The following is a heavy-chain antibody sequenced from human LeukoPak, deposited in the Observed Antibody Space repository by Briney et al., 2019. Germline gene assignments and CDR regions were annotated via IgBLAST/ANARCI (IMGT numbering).Heavy chain of an antibody. J-gene: IGHJ4*02. Sequence: GGSLRLSCAASGFTFSSYAMSWVRQAPGKGLEWVSGISGSGGCTYYADSVKGRFTISRDNSRNTLYLQMNSLRVDDTAVYYCAKDARRYSGWYFFDHWGQGTLVTVSS. D-gene: IGHD6-19*01. CDR3: AKDARRYSGWYFFDH. V-gene: IGHV3-23*01. CDR2: ISGSGGCT. CDR1: GFTFSSYA.